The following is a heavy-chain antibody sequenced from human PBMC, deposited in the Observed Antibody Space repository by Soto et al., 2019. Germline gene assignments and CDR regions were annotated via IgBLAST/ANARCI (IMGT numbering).Heavy chain of an antibody. CDR2: IFSGDEK. J-gene: IGHJ4*02. D-gene: IGHD2-21*02. CDR3: ARISCGGDCQIDY. V-gene: IGHV2-26*01. Sequence: QVTLKESGPVLVKPTETLTLTCTVSGFSLSNDELGGSWIRQPPAMALEWLAHIFSGDEKSYNTSLKSRLTNSRDTSKSQVVLTMTTLDPVDTAKYYWARISCGGDCQIDYWGQGTLVTVSS. CDR1: GFSLSNDELG.